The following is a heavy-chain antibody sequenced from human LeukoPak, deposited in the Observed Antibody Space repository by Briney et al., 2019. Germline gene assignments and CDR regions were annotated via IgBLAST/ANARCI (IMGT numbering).Heavy chain of an antibody. CDR1: GYSFTSYW. J-gene: IGHJ4*02. CDR3: ARRSSRVDYDSRGYSDY. Sequence: GESLKISCKGSGYSFTSYWIGWVRQMPGKGLEWMGIIYPGDSDTRYSPSFQGQVTISADKSISTAYLQWSSLKASDTAMYYCARRSSRVDYDSRGYSDYWGQGTLVTVSS. V-gene: IGHV5-51*01. D-gene: IGHD3-22*01. CDR2: IYPGDSDT.